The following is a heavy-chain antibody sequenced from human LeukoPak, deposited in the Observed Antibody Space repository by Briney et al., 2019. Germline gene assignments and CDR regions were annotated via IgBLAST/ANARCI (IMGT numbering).Heavy chain of an antibody. CDR3: AKDRAAPAATLTFDY. V-gene: IGHV3-23*01. CDR1: GFTFSNYA. Sequence: GGSLRLSCAASGFTFSNYAMSWVRQAPGKGLEWVSDIRGSSGGGSTYYADSVKGRFTISRDNSKNTLYLQMNSLRAEDTAVYYCAKDRAAPAATLTFDYWGQGTLVTVSS. J-gene: IGHJ4*02. D-gene: IGHD2-2*01. CDR2: IRGSSGGGST.